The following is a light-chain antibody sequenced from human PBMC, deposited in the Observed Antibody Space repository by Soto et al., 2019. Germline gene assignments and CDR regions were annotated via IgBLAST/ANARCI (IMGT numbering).Light chain of an antibody. CDR1: TGSIASNY. Sequence: NFMLTQPHSVSESPGKTVTISCTRSTGSIASNYVQWHQQRPGSAPTTVIFENNQRPSGVPDRFSGSIDSSSNSASLTMSGLKPDDEADYYCQSSDGRKAVFGGGTQLTVL. J-gene: IGLJ7*01. V-gene: IGLV6-57*04. CDR3: QSSDGRKAV. CDR2: ENN.